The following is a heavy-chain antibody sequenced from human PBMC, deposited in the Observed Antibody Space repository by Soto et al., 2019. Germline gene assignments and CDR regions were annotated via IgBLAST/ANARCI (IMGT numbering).Heavy chain of an antibody. Sequence: RESRRLSCAASGFTSSSYWITWVRPAQGGGLEWVANIKQEGSEKYYVDSVKGRFTISRDNAKNSLYLQMNSLRAEDSAVYYCAREYAFLEWLLKENYYYYGMDVWGQGTTVTVSS. D-gene: IGHD3-3*02. V-gene: IGHV3-7*01. CDR1: GFTSSSYW. J-gene: IGHJ6*02. CDR2: IKQEGSEK. CDR3: AREYAFLEWLLKENYYYYGMDV.